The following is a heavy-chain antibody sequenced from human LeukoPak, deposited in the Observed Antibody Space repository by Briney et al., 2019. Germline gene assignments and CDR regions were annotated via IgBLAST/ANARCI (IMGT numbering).Heavy chain of an antibody. Sequence: GGSLRLSCAASGFTFSSYAMSWVRQAPGKGPEWVSSISSTSSYVYYADSVRGRFTIPRDNAKNSLYLQMDSLRAEDTAVYYCARPDYDFWSGSPGGNYMDVWGKGTTVTVSS. V-gene: IGHV3-21*01. D-gene: IGHD3-3*01. CDR2: ISSTSSYV. CDR3: ARPDYDFWSGSPGGNYMDV. J-gene: IGHJ6*03. CDR1: GFTFSSYA.